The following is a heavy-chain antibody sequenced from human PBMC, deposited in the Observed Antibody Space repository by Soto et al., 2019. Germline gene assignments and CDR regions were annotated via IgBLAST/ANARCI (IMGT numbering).Heavy chain of an antibody. CDR1: GGTFSSYA. CDR2: IIPIFGTA. CDR3: ASPPGYYYDSSGYLRVPYYFDY. V-gene: IGHV1-69*13. Sequence: ASVKVSCKASGGTFSSYAISWVRQAPGQGLEWMGGIIPIFGTANYAQKFQGRVTITADESTSTAYMELSSLRSEDTAVYYCASPPGYYYDSSGYLRVPYYFDYWGQGTLVTVSS. J-gene: IGHJ4*02. D-gene: IGHD3-22*01.